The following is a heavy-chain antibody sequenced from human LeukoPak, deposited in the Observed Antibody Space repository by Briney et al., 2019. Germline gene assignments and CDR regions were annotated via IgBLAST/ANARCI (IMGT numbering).Heavy chain of an antibody. CDR1: GFTFSSYE. CDR3: ARGFSY. V-gene: IGHV3-48*03. Sequence: GGSLRLSCIASGFTFSSYEMSWVRQAPGKGLEWVSYISSSSGIFYADSVKGRFTTSRDNAKNSLYLQMNSLRAEDTAVYYCARGFSYWGQRTLVTVSS. CDR2: ISSSSGI. J-gene: IGHJ4*02.